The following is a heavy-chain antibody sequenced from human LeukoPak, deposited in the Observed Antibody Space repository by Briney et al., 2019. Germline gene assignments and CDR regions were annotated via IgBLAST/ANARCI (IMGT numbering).Heavy chain of an antibody. V-gene: IGHV4-59*01. J-gene: IGHJ4*02. CDR3: ARLTYYDILTGYLMTYYFDY. CDR2: IYYSGST. D-gene: IGHD3-9*01. CDR1: GGSISSYY. Sequence: SETLSLTCTVSGGSISSYYWSWIRHPPGKGLEWIGYIYYSGSTNYNPSLKSRVTISVDTSKNQFSLKLSAVTAADTAVYYCARLTYYDILTGYLMTYYFDYWGQGTLVTVSS.